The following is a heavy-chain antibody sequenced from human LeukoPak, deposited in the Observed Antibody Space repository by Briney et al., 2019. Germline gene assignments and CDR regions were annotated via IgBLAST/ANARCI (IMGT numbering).Heavy chain of an antibody. CDR2: INPNSGGT. CDR1: GYTFTGYY. J-gene: IGHJ3*01. CDR3: ARDALLNEAFDF. V-gene: IGHV1-2*02. Sequence: GASVKVSCKASGYTFTGYYLHWVRQAPGQGLEWMGWINPNSGGTNYAEKFQDRVTMTRDTSISTAYMELSRLRSADTAVYYCARDALLNEAFDFWGQGTMVTVSS.